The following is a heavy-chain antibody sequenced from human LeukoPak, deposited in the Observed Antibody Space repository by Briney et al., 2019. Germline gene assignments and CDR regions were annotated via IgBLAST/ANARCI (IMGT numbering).Heavy chain of an antibody. J-gene: IGHJ4*02. CDR3: ARDRYYYDSSGYLY. V-gene: IGHV3-30*19. D-gene: IGHD3-22*01. CDR1: GLHFSNFG. Sequence: PGGSLRLSCAASGLHFSNFGMHWVRQAPGKGLEWVAVISYDGSNKYYADSVKGRFTISRDNSKNTLYLQMNSLRAEDTAVYYCARDRYYYDSSGYLYWGQGTLVTVSS. CDR2: ISYDGSNK.